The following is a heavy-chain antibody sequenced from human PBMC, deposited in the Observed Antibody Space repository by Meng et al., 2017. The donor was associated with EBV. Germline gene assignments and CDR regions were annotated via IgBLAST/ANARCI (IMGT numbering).Heavy chain of an antibody. J-gene: IGHJ5*02. V-gene: IGHV4-39*01. D-gene: IGHD6-19*01. CDR2: VHYTGST. CDR1: GDSISSFYY. CDR3: ARPFPSWQSPRLDPFGA. Sequence: QLQLRESGPGQVKPSXXLSLTXPVSGDSISSFYYWGWIRQPPGRGLEWIGSVHYTGSTYYSPSLKSRVTVSVDTSKNQFSLRLTSVTAADTAVYYCARPFPSWQSPRLDPFGAWGQGTLFNVSS.